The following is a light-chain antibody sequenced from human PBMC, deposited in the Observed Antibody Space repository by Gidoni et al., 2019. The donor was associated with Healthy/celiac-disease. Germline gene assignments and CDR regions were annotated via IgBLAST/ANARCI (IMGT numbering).Light chain of an antibody. CDR2: SNN. V-gene: IGLV1-44*01. CDR1: SSNIGSNT. J-gene: IGLJ2*01. Sequence: QSVLTQPPSASGTPGPRVTISCSGSSSNIGSNTVHWYQQLPGTAPKLPIYSNNQRPSGVPDRFSGSKSGTSASLAISGLQSEDEADYYCAAWDDSLNGVVFGGGTKLTVL. CDR3: AAWDDSLNGVV.